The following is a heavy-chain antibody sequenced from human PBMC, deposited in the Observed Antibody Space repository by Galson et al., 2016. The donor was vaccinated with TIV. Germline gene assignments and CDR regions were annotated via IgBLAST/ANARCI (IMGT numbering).Heavy chain of an antibody. J-gene: IGHJ6*02. Sequence: SLRLSCAASGFSVEFYVMSWVRQAPGKGLEWVAGISLSGSSTYYADSVRGRFTISRDNSKYTVYLQMSGLRTEDTAVYYCARDRYYDASGYYYYYYGMDAWGQGTTVTVSS. D-gene: IGHD3-22*01. CDR2: ISLSGSST. CDR1: GFSVEFYV. CDR3: ARDRYYDASGYYYYYYGMDA. V-gene: IGHV3-23*01.